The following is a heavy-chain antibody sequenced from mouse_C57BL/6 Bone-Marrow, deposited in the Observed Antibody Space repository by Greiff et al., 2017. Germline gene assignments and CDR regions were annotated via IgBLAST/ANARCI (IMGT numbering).Heavy chain of an antibody. D-gene: IGHD3-2*02. V-gene: IGHV1-52*01. J-gene: IGHJ2*01. Sequence: VQLQQPGAELVRPWSSLKLSCTASGSTFTSYWMHWVKQRPIQGLEWIGNIDPSDSETHYTPTFKYQATLTVDKSSSTAYMQISSLTSEDSAVYYCARDSSGYVGYWGKGTTLTVSS. CDR3: ARDSSGYVGY. CDR2: IDPSDSET. CDR1: GSTFTSYW.